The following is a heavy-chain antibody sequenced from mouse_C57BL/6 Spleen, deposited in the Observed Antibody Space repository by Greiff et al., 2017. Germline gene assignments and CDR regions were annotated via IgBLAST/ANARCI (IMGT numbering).Heavy chain of an antibody. D-gene: IGHD1-1*01. Sequence: VQLQQSGAELVRPGASVKLSCTASGFNIKDYYMHWVKQRPEQGLEWIGRIDPEDGDTEYAPKFQGKATMTADTSSNTAYLQLSSLTSEDTAVYYCTAPYYYGSSLYDYAMDYWGQGTSVTVSS. V-gene: IGHV14-1*01. CDR1: GFNIKDYY. CDR3: TAPYYYGSSLYDYAMDY. CDR2: IDPEDGDT. J-gene: IGHJ4*01.